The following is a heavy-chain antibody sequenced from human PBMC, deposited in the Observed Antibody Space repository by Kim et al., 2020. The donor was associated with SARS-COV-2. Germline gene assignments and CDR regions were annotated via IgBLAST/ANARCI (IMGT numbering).Heavy chain of an antibody. CDR3: ARLVYSSSWSSRYAEGYYYYYMDV. D-gene: IGHD6-13*01. J-gene: IGHJ6*03. CDR1: GYTFTSYA. CDR2: INTNTGNP. V-gene: IGHV7-4-1*02. Sequence: ASVKVSCKASGYTFTSYAMNWVRQAPGQGLEWMGWINTNTGNPTYAQGFTGRFVFSLDTSVSTAYLQISSLKAEDTAVYYCARLVYSSSWSSRYAEGYYYYYMDVWGKGTTVTVSS.